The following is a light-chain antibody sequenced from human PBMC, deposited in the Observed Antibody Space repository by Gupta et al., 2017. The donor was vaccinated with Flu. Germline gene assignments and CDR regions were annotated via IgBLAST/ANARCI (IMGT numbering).Light chain of an antibody. CDR3: KPVLPTLT. CDR2: LGS. J-gene: IGKJ4*01. Sequence: DIVMTQSPLSLPVTPGEPASISCRSSQSLLHSNVYNYLDWYLQKPGQSPQLLIYLGSNRASGAADRFSGGGGAKDFTQKSSGGDEEDGVVYYSKPVLPTLTFGGGTKVEIK. V-gene: IGKV2-28*01. CDR1: QSLLHSNVYNY.